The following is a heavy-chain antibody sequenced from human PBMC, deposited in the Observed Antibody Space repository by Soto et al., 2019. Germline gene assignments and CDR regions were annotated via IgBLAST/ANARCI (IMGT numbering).Heavy chain of an antibody. CDR3: ARGRYDFWSGYHYYYYGMDV. V-gene: IGHV1-69*01. J-gene: IGHJ6*02. CDR2: IIPIFGTA. CDR1: GGTFSSYA. Sequence: QVQLVQSGAEVKKPGSSVKVSCKASGGTFSSYAISWVRQAPGQGLGWMGVIIPIFGTANYAQKFQGRVTITADESTSTAYMELSSLRSEDTAVYYCARGRYDFWSGYHYYYYGMDVWGQGTTVTVSS. D-gene: IGHD3-3*01.